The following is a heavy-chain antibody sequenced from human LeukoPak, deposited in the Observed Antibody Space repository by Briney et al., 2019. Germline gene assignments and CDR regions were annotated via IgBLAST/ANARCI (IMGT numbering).Heavy chain of an antibody. D-gene: IGHD6-19*01. Sequence: SETLSLTCTVSGGSISSYYWSWIRQPPGKGLEWIGYIYYSGSTNYNPSLKSRVTISVDTSKNQFSLKLSSVTAADTAVYHCARGSSSGWYYVAEYFQHWGQGTLVTVSS. CDR1: GGSISSYY. CDR2: IYYSGST. V-gene: IGHV4-59*01. J-gene: IGHJ1*01. CDR3: ARGSSSGWYYVAEYFQH.